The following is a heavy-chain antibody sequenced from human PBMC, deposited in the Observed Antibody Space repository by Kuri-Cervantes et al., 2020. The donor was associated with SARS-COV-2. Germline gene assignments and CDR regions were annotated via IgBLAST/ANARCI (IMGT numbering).Heavy chain of an antibody. V-gene: IGHV4-61*02. CDR3: ARETYYYDSSGYYTYYYYGMDV. D-gene: IGHD3-22*01. J-gene: IGHJ6*02. CDR2: IYTSGST. Sequence: SCTVSGGSIGSSRFYWGWIRQPAGKGLEWIGRIYTSGSTNYNPSLKSRVTMSVDTSKNQFSLKLSSVTAADTAVYYCARETYYYDSSGYYTYYYYGMDVWGQGTTVTVSS. CDR1: GGSIGSSRFY.